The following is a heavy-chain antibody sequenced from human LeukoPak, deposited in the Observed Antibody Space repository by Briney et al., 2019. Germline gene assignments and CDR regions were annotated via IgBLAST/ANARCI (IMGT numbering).Heavy chain of an antibody. D-gene: IGHD1-26*01. CDR1: GFSFSTYW. CDR2: IKQDGGEI. CDR3: ARDKAVGPTHFDC. Sequence: GGSLRLSCEASGFSFSTYWMSWVRQAPGKGPEWVANIKQDGGEIYYVDSVKGRFTISRDNARNSLYLQMDSLRAEDTAVYYCARDKAVGPTHFDCWGQGTLVTVSS. V-gene: IGHV3-7*01. J-gene: IGHJ4*02.